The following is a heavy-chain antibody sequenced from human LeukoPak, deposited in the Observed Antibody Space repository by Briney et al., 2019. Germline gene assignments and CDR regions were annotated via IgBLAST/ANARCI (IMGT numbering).Heavy chain of an antibody. V-gene: IGHV3-23*01. CDR2: ISGSGGST. CDR1: GFTFSSYA. J-gene: IGHJ4*02. CDR3: AKIPDILTGYYADY. D-gene: IGHD3-9*01. Sequence: GGSLRLSCAASGFTFSSYAMSWVRQAPGKGLEWVSAISGSGGSTYYADSVKGRFTISRDSSKSTLYLQMNSLRAEDTAVYYCAKIPDILTGYYADYWGQGTLVTVSS.